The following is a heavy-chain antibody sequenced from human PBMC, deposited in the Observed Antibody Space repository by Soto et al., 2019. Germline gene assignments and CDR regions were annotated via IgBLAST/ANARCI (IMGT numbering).Heavy chain of an antibody. CDR1: GFTVSRYL. J-gene: IGHJ4*02. CDR3: ASLLRVGIMLSVY. Sequence: SLRLSCAASGFTVSRYLMNWVRQAPGKGLEWVANIKEDGSEKYYVDSVKGRFTISRDNAKNSLYLQMNSLRAEDTAVYYCASLLRVGIMLSVYWGQGTLVTVSS. CDR2: IKEDGSEK. D-gene: IGHD3-16*01. V-gene: IGHV3-7*01.